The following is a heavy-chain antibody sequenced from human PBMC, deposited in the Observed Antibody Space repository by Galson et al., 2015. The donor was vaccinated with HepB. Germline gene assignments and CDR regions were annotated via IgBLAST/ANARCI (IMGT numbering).Heavy chain of an antibody. V-gene: IGHV1-8*01. CDR2: MNPNSGNT. CDR3: ARIGIAVAGSFYYYYYGMDV. J-gene: IGHJ6*02. Sequence: QSGAEVKKPGASVKVSCKASGYTFTSYDINWVRQATGQGLEWMGWMNPNSGNTGYAQKFQGRVTMTRNTSISTAYMELSSLRSEDTAVYYCARIGIAVAGSFYYYYYGMDVWGQGTTVTVSS. CDR1: GYTFTSYD. D-gene: IGHD6-19*01.